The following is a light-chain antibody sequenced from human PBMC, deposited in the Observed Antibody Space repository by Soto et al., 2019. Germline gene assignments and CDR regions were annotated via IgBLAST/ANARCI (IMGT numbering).Light chain of an antibody. CDR2: DSN. Sequence: QSVLTQPPSVSAAPGQKVTISCSGSSSNIGNNYVSWYQQLPGTAPKLLIYDSNTRPSGIPDRFSGSKSGTSATLGITGLQTGDEGDYYCGTWDSSLSAVVFGGGTKLTVL. CDR1: SSNIGNNY. V-gene: IGLV1-51*01. J-gene: IGLJ2*01. CDR3: GTWDSSLSAVV.